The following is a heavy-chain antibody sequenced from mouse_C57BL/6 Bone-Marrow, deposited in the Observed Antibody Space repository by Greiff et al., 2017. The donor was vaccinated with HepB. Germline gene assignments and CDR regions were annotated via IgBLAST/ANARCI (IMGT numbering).Heavy chain of an antibody. J-gene: IGHJ3*01. CDR1: GYSFTSYY. CDR3: APAWFAY. V-gene: IGHV1-66*01. Sequence: QVQLKESGPELVKPGASVKISCKASGYSFTSYYIHWVKQRPGQGLEWIGWIYPGSGNTKYNEKFKGKATLTADTSSSTAYMQLSSLTSEDSAVYYCAPAWFAYWGQGTLVTVSA. CDR2: IYPGSGNT.